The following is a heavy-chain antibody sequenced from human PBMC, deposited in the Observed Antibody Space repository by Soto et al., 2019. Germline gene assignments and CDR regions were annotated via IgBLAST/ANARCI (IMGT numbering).Heavy chain of an antibody. D-gene: IGHD2-15*01. J-gene: IGHJ4*02. Sequence: SVKVSCKASGGTFSTSSFVWVRQGPGQGLEWMGGIIPIFTRTNFAQKFQGRVTFSADESTRTTYMELRSLTSEDTAIYYCARDVVRSTAGDSWGQGTLVTVYS. CDR2: IIPIFTRT. V-gene: IGHV1-69*13. CDR1: GGTFSTSS. CDR3: ARDVVRSTAGDS.